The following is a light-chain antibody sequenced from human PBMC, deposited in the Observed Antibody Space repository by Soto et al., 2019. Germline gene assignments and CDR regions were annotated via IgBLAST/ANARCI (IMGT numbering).Light chain of an antibody. Sequence: EIVLTQSPGTLSLSPGERATLSCRASQSVSSSYLAWYQQKPGQAPRLLIYGASSRATVLPDRFSGSGSGTDFTLTISRLEAEDFAVYYCHQYDSSPLTFGGGTKVEIK. CDR3: HQYDSSPLT. CDR1: QSVSSSY. V-gene: IGKV3-20*01. J-gene: IGKJ4*01. CDR2: GAS.